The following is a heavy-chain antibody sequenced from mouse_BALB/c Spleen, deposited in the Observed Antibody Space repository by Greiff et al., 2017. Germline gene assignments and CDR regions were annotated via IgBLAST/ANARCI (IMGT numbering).Heavy chain of an antibody. CDR1: GFTFSSFG. CDR2: ISSGSSTI. CDR3: ARALPYYYAMDY. Sequence: EVKLVESGGGLVQPGGSRKLSCAASGFTFSSFGMHWVRQAPEKGLEWVAYISSGSSTIYYADTVKGRFTISRDNPKNTLFLQMTSLRSEDTAMYYCARALPYYYAMDYWGQGTSVTVSS. V-gene: IGHV5-17*02. J-gene: IGHJ4*01.